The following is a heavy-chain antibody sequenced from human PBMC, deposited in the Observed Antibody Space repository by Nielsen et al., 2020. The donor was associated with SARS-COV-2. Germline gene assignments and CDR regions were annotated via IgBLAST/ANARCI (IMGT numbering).Heavy chain of an antibody. CDR3: ATVGSGWYKFFDY. J-gene: IGHJ4*02. V-gene: IGHV4-59*12. CDR2: IHSIGST. Sequence: GSLRLSCTVSGGSISSYYWSWIRQPPGKGLEWIGYIHSIGSTNYNPSLKSRVTISADTSKNQFSLRLTSVSAADAAVYYCATVGSGWYKFFDYWGQGALVTVSS. CDR1: GGSISSYY. D-gene: IGHD6-19*01.